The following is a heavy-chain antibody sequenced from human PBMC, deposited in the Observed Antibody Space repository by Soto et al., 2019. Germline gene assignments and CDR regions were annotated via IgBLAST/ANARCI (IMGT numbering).Heavy chain of an antibody. CDR3: ARDYVADV. CDR1: GFTVSSNY. CDR2: IYGGGRT. Sequence: ASLRLSCAASGFTVSSNYMSWVRQAPGKGLEWVSLIYGGGRTYYADSVKGRFTISRDNSKNTLYLQLNSLRAEDTAVYFCARDYVADVWGQGTTVTVSS. V-gene: IGHV3-53*01. J-gene: IGHJ6*02. D-gene: IGHD2-21*01.